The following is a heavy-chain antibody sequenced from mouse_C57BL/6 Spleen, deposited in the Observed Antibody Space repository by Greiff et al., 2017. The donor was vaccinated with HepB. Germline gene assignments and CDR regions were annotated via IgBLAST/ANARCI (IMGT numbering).Heavy chain of an antibody. CDR2: INPSSGYT. D-gene: IGHD1-1*01. V-gene: IGHV1-4*01. J-gene: IGHJ2*01. CDR1: GYTFTSYT. Sequence: VQLQQSGAELARPGASVKMSCKASGYTFTSYTMHWVKQRPGQGLEWIGYINPSSGYTKYNQKFKDKATLTADKSSSTAYMQLSSLTSEDSAVYYCAREGYYYGSRGYFDYWGQGTTLTVSS. CDR3: AREGYYYGSRGYFDY.